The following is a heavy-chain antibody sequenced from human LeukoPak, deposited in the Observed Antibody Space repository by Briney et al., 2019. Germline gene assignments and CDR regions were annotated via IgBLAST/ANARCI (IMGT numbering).Heavy chain of an antibody. D-gene: IGHD2-8*02. CDR1: ELIVSTNY. CDR3: ATTPRVVYFDY. J-gene: IGHJ4*02. Sequence: PGGSLRPSCVGSELIVSTNYMSWVRQAPGRGLEWVSVIYPGGTTYYADSVRGRFTTSRDNSKVYLQMNSLRVEDTAVYYCATTPRVVYFDYWGQGTLVTVSS. V-gene: IGHV3-66*01. CDR2: IYPGGTT.